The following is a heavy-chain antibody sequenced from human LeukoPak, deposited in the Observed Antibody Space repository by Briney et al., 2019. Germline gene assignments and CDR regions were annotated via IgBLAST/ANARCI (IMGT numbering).Heavy chain of an antibody. CDR2: INHSGGT. Sequence: SETLSLTCAVYGGSFSGYYWSWIRQPPGKGLEWIGEINHSGGTNYNPSLKSRVTISVDTSKNQFSLKLSSVTAADTAVYYCARGGDCTNGVCSPFDYWGQGTLVTVSS. CDR3: ARGGDCTNGVCSPFDY. V-gene: IGHV4-34*01. J-gene: IGHJ4*02. CDR1: GGSFSGYY. D-gene: IGHD2-8*01.